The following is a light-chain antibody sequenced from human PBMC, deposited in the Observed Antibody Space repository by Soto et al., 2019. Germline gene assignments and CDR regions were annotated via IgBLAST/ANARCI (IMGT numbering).Light chain of an antibody. CDR3: QVWDSSSEHVV. Sequence: SYELTQPPSVSVAPGKTARITCGGNNIGSQSVHWYQQKPGQAPVLVIYYDRDRPSGIPERLSGSNSGNTATLIISRVEAGDEADYYCQVWDSSSEHVVFGGGTQLTVL. CDR1: NIGSQS. V-gene: IGLV3-21*04. CDR2: YDR. J-gene: IGLJ2*01.